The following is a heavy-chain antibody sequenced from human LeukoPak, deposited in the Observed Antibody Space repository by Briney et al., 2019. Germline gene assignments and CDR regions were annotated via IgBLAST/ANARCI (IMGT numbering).Heavy chain of an antibody. CDR2: IYSGGST. D-gene: IGHD1-26*01. J-gene: IGHJ6*03. Sequence: GGSLRLSCAASGFTVSSNYMSWVRQAPGKGLEWGSGIYSGGSTYYADSVRGRFTISRDNYKNTLYLQMNSLRAEDTAVYYCARDPYSGSYGNYYYYFMDVWGKGTTVTISS. CDR3: ARDPYSGSYGNYYYYFMDV. V-gene: IGHV3-53*01. CDR1: GFTVSSNY.